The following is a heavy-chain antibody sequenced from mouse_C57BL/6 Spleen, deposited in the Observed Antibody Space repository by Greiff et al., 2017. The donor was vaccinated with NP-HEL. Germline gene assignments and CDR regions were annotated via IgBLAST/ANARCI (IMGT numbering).Heavy chain of an antibody. Sequence: QVQLQQPGAELVKPGASVKLSCKASGYTFTSYWMHWVKQRPGQGLEWIGMIHPNSGSTNYNEKFKSKATLTVDKSSSTAYMQLSSLTSEDSAVYYCARGPYYGSSGWYFDVWGTGTTVTVSS. J-gene: IGHJ1*03. CDR2: IHPNSGST. D-gene: IGHD1-1*01. CDR3: ARGPYYGSSGWYFDV. CDR1: GYTFTSYW. V-gene: IGHV1-64*01.